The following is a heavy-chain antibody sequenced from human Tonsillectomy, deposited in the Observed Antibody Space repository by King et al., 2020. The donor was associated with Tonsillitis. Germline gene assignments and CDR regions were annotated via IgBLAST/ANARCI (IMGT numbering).Heavy chain of an antibody. Sequence: VQLVESGSELKKPGASVKVSCKASGYTFTSYAMNWVRQAPGQGLEWMGWINTNTGNPTYAQYFTGRFVFSLDTSVSTPYLQISSLKAEDTAVYYCARVDYGSRSYPLYYFDYWGQGTLVTVSS. J-gene: IGHJ4*02. CDR2: INTNTGNP. D-gene: IGHD3-10*01. CDR3: ARVDYGSRSYPLYYFDY. V-gene: IGHV7-4-1*02. CDR1: GYTFTSYA.